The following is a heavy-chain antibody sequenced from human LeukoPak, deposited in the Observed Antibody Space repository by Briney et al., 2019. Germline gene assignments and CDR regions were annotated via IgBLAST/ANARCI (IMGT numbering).Heavy chain of an antibody. CDR2: ISGSGGST. V-gene: IGHV3-23*01. CDR1: GFTSSSYA. CDR3: AKDLVSHPHFDY. D-gene: IGHD3-16*01. Sequence: GGSLRLSCAASGFTSSSYAMSWVRQAPGKGLEWVSAISGSGGSTYYADSVKGRFTISRDNSKNTLYLQMNSLRAEDTAVYYCAKDLVSHPHFDYWGQGTLVTVSS. J-gene: IGHJ4*02.